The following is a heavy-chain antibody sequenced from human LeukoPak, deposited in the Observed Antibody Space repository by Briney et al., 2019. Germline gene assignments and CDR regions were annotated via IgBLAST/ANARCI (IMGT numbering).Heavy chain of an antibody. D-gene: IGHD3-22*01. CDR1: GFTFSSYW. CDR2: ISSDGTNT. V-gene: IGHV3-74*01. CDR3: ARTSYDTGGYFED. Sequence: SGGSLRLSCAASGFTFSSYWMHWVRQAPGKGLVWVSRISSDGTNTNYADSVKGRFTISRDNAKNTLYLQMNSLGAEDTAVYYCARTSYDTGGYFEDWGQGTLVTVSS. J-gene: IGHJ4*02.